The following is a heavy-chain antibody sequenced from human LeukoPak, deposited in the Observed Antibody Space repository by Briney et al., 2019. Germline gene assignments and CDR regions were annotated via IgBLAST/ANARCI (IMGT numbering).Heavy chain of an antibody. CDR2: IIPILGIA. CDR3: ARAPYRSAFDI. CDR1: GGTFSSYA. J-gene: IGHJ3*02. Sequence: SVKVSFKASGGTFSSYAISWVRQAPGQGLEWMGRIIPILGIANYAQKLQGRVTMTTDASTSTVYMELRSLISDDTAVYYCARAPYRSAFDIWGQGTMVTVSS. V-gene: IGHV1-69*04.